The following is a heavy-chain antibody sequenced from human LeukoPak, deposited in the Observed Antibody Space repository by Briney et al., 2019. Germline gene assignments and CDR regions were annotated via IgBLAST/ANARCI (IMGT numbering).Heavy chain of an antibody. V-gene: IGHV1-2*02. D-gene: IGHD6-13*01. CDR3: ARDTGYSSSWYHWYYFDY. J-gene: IGHJ4*02. CDR2: INRYSGGT. Sequence: GASVKVSCKASGYTFTVYYIHWVRQAPGQGLEWMGWINRYSGGTNYTQKFQGRVTMTRDTSISTAYMELSRLRSDDTAVYYCARDTGYSSSWYHWYYFDYWGQGTLVTVSS. CDR1: GYTFTVYY.